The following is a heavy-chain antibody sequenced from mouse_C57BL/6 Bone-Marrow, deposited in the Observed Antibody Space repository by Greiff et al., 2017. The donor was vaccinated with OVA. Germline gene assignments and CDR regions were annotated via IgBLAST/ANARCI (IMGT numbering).Heavy chain of an antibody. CDR1: GYTFTDYY. D-gene: IGHD1-1*01. CDR2: IGPGSGST. CDR3: AGITTVVATPAWFAD. J-gene: IGHJ3*01. Sequence: VQLQQSGAELVKPGASVKISCKASGYTFTDYYINWVKQRPGQGLEWIGKIGPGSGSTYYNEKFKGKATLTADKSSSTAYMQLSSLTSEDSAVYFCAGITTVVATPAWFADWGQGTLVTVSA. V-gene: IGHV1-77*01.